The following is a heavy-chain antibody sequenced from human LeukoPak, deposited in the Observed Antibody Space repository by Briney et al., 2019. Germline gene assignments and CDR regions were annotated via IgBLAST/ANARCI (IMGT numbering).Heavy chain of an antibody. CDR3: ARLGIPNYDFWSGVGYWFDP. CDR1: GFTFSDYY. Sequence: GGSLRLSCAASGFTFSDYYMSWIRQAPGKGLEWVSYISSSGSTIYYADSVKGRFTISRDNAKNSLYLQMNSLRAEDTAVYYCARLGIPNYDFWSGVGYWFDPWGQGTLVTVSS. J-gene: IGHJ5*02. CDR2: ISSSGSTI. D-gene: IGHD3-3*01. V-gene: IGHV3-11*01.